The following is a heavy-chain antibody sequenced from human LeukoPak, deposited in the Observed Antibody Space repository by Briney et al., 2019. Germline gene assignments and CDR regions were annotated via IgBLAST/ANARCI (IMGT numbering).Heavy chain of an antibody. J-gene: IGHJ5*02. V-gene: IGHV3-73*01. CDR3: TRNDDFWSGYSLT. Sequence: GSLRLSCAASGFPFSGSAMHWVRPASGKGLEWVGRIRSKANSYATAYAASVKGRFTISRDDSKNTAYLQMNSLKTEDTAVYYCTRNDDFWSGYSLTWGQGTLVTVSS. D-gene: IGHD3-3*01. CDR2: IRSKANSYAT. CDR1: GFPFSGSA.